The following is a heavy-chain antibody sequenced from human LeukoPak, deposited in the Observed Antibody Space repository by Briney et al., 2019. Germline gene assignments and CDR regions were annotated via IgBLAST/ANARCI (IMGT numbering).Heavy chain of an antibody. Sequence: SVKVSCKASGGTFSSYAISWVRQAPGQGLEWMGGIIPIFGTANYAQKFQGRVTITADRSTSTAYMELSSLRSEDTAVYYCARGRYCSGGSCYDFGYWGQGTLVTVSS. CDR3: ARGRYCSGGSCYDFGY. J-gene: IGHJ4*02. D-gene: IGHD2-15*01. CDR1: GGTFSSYA. CDR2: IIPIFGTA. V-gene: IGHV1-69*06.